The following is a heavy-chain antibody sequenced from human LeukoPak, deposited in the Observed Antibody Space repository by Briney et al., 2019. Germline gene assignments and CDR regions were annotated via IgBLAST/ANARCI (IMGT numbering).Heavy chain of an antibody. CDR2: FDPEDGET. Sequence: ASVKVSCRVSGYTLTELSMHWVRQAPGKGLEWMGGFDPEDGETIYAQRFQGRVTMTEDTSTDTAYVELSSLRSEDTAVYYCASRFVAKSGSYYTNDYWGQGTLVTVSS. CDR1: GYTLTELS. J-gene: IGHJ4*02. V-gene: IGHV1-24*01. CDR3: ASRFVAKSGSYYTNDY. D-gene: IGHD1-26*01.